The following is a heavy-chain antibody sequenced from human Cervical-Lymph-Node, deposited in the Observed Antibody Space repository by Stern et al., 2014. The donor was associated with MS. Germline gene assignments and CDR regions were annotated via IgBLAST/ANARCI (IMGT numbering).Heavy chain of an antibody. D-gene: IGHD1-14*01. V-gene: IGHV4-39*01. CDR2: IYYSGST. Sequence: QVQLQESGPGLVKPSETLSLTCTVSGGSFSTSAYYWDWIRQPPGKGLEWIGSIYYSGSTYYSPSLKSRVTMSVNKSKNQFSLWLRSVTASDTAVYYCARRGIADLDPWGQGSLVTVSS. CDR1: GGSFSTSAYY. CDR3: ARRGIADLDP. J-gene: IGHJ5*02.